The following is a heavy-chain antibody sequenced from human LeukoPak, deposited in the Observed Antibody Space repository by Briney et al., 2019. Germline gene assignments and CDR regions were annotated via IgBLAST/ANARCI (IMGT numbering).Heavy chain of an antibody. CDR3: ARDPTISGSYSDY. CDR2: INSNSRTI. CDR1: GFTFSSYM. D-gene: IGHD1-26*01. V-gene: IGHV3-48*02. Sequence: GGSLRLSCAASGFTFSSYMMNWVRQAPGKGLEWVSYINSNSRTIYYADSVEGRFTVSRDNAKNSLYLQMNSLRDEDTAVYYCARDPTISGSYSDYWGQGTLVTVSS. J-gene: IGHJ4*02.